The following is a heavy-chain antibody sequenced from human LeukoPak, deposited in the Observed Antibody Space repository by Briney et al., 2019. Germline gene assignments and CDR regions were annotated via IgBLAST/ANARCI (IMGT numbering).Heavy chain of an antibody. CDR1: GFTFSSYA. J-gene: IGHJ4*02. V-gene: IGHV3-23*01. CDR2: ISISGENT. CDR3: ARLISTSSSRFSDY. Sequence: GGSLRLACAASGFTFSSYAMSWVRQAPGKGLEWVSAISISGENTYYADSVKGRFTISRDTSRNTLYLQVHSLRAEDTAVYYCARLISTSSSRFSDYWGQGTLVTVSS. D-gene: IGHD6-6*01.